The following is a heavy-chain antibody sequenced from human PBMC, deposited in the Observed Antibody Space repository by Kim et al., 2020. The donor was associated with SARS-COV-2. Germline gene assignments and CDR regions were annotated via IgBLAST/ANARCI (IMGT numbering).Heavy chain of an antibody. D-gene: IGHD5-12*01. J-gene: IGHJ5*02. CDR1: GGSFSGYY. CDR2: INHSGST. V-gene: IGHV4-34*01. CDR3: ASGGVATILFNFWYWFDP. Sequence: SETLSLTCAVYGGSFSGYYWSWIRQPPGKGLEWIGEINHSGSTNYNPSLKSRVTISVDTSKNQFSLKLSSVTAADTAVYYCASGGVATILFNFWYWFDP.